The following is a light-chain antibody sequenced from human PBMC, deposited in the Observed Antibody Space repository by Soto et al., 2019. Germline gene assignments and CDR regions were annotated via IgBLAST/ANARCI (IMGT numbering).Light chain of an antibody. J-gene: IGKJ5*01. CDR3: MQVTHVPFI. V-gene: IGKV2D-30*01. CDR2: KVS. CDR1: QSLVYSDGRTY. Sequence: DVVVTQSPLSLSVTLGQPASISCRCSQSLVYSDGRTYLTWFHQRPGQSPRRLIYKVSNLDSGVQDRFSGSGSGTDLKLKISRLEAEDVGIYYCMQVTHVPFIFGQGTRLEIK.